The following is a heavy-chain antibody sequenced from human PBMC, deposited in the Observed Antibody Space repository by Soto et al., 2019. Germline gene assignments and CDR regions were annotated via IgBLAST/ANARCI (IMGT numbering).Heavy chain of an antibody. CDR3: AREGQPAYYTFLDY. D-gene: IGHD2-2*01. Sequence: GGSLRLSCAASGFNFSSYAMHWVRQAPGKGLEWVAVISWDGGKIYYADSVKGRFTISRDNSKNTLYVEMNSLSAEDTAVYYCAREGQPAYYTFLDYWGQGTLVTVSS. CDR2: ISWDGGKI. V-gene: IGHV3-30-3*01. CDR1: GFNFSSYA. J-gene: IGHJ4*02.